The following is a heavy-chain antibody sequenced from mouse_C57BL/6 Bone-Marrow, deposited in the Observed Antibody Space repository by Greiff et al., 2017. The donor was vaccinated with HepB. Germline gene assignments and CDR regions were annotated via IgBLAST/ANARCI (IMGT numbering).Heavy chain of an antibody. V-gene: IGHV2-2*01. CDR1: GFSLTSYG. J-gene: IGHJ1*03. CDR3: ARSPTTVWYFDV. CDR2: IWSGGST. D-gene: IGHD1-1*01. Sequence: VQLVESGPGLVQPSQSLSITCTVSGFSLTSYGVHWVRQSPGKGLEWLGVIWSGGSTDYNAAFISRLSISKDNSKSQVFFKMNSLQADDTAIYYCARSPTTVWYFDVWGTGTTVTVSS.